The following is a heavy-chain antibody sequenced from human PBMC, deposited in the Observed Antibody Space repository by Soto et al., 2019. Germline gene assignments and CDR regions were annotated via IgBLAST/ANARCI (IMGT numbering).Heavy chain of an antibody. CDR3: ARGRGGYRNSGMDV. D-gene: IGHD5-18*01. CDR2: IYYTGST. CDR1: GGSISTYY. J-gene: IGHJ6*02. V-gene: IGHV4-59*01. Sequence: SETLSLTCTVSGGSISTYYWSWIRQPPGKGLEWIGYIYYTGSTNYDPSLKSRVTISVDTSKNQFSLKLTSVTAADTAVYYCARGRGGYRNSGMDVWGQGTTVTVSS.